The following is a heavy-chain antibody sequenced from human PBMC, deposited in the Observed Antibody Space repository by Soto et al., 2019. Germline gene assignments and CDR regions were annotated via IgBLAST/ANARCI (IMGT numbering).Heavy chain of an antibody. CDR1: GFTFSSYA. CDR2: ISYDGSNK. J-gene: IGHJ6*02. V-gene: IGHV3-30-3*01. CDR3: ARSKYLYYGSGSYQYYGMDV. Sequence: GGSLRLSCAASGFTFSSYAMHWVRQAPGKGLEWVAVISYDGSNKYYADSVKGRFTISRDNSKNTLYLQMNSLRAEDTAVYYCARSKYLYYGSGSYQYYGMDVWGQGTTVTVS. D-gene: IGHD3-10*01.